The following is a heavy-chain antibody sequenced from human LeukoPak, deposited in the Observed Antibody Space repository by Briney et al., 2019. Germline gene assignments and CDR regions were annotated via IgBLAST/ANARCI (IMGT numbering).Heavy chain of an antibody. J-gene: IGHJ4*02. CDR3: ARTHEYYDFWSGYYNWPYYFDY. D-gene: IGHD3-3*01. V-gene: IGHV4-34*01. Sequence: SETLSLTCADYGGSFSGYYWSWIRQPPGKGLEWIGEINHSGGTNYNPSLKSRVTISVDTSKNQFSLKLSSVTAADTAVYYCARTHEYYDFWSGYYNWPYYFDYWGQGTLVTVSS. CDR1: GGSFSGYY. CDR2: INHSGGT.